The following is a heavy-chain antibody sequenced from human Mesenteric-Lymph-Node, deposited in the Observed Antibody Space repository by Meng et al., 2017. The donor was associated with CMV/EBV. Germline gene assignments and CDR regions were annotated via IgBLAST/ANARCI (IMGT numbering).Heavy chain of an antibody. Sequence: GESLKISCAASGFTFSSYAMSWVRQAPGKGLEWVSGISGSGGSTNYADSVKGRSTISRDNSKNTLYLQVNSLRAEDTAVYYCAKGAGGAAPAIDYWGQGTLVTVSS. CDR1: GFTFSSYA. CDR2: ISGSGGST. V-gene: IGHV3-23*01. D-gene: IGHD6-13*01. CDR3: AKGAGGAAPAIDY. J-gene: IGHJ4*02.